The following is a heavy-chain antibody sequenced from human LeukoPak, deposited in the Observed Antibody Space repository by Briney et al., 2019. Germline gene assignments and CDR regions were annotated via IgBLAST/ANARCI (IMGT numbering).Heavy chain of an antibody. CDR2: INPNSGGT. J-gene: IGHJ3*02. CDR1: GYTFTGYY. V-gene: IGHV1-2*02. CDR3: ARGSFVYDTYAFDI. D-gene: IGHD3-22*01. Sequence: GASVKVSCKASGYTFTGYYMHWVRQAPGQGLEWMGWINPNSGGTNYAQKFQGRVTMTRDTSISTAYMELSRLRSDDTAVYYCARGSFVYDTYAFDIWGQGTMVTVSS.